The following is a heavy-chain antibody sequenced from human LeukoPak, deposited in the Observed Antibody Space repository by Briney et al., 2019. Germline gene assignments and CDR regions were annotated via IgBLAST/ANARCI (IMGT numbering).Heavy chain of an antibody. CDR2: ISDSGST. V-gene: IGHV4-59*01. CDR3: AKRGYSSSWSS. CDR1: GVSIRSYY. J-gene: IGHJ5*02. D-gene: IGHD6-13*01. Sequence: KPSETLSLTCSVSGVSIRSYYWSWIRQFPGKGLEWIGYISDSGSTSYNPSLKSRVSISRDTSKNQFSLRLTSVTAADTAVYFCAKRGYSSSWSSWGQGTLVTVSS.